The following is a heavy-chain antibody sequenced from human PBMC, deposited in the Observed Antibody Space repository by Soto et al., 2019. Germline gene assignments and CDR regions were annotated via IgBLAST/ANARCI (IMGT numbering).Heavy chain of an antibody. CDR2: ISYDGSNK. CDR3: ARDVLAGIIHY. V-gene: IGHV3-30-3*01. CDR1: GFTFSSYA. Sequence: QVQLVESGGGVVQPGRSLRLSCAASGFTFSSYAMHWVRQAPGKGLEWVAVISYDGSNKYYADSVKGRFTISRDNSKNTLYLQMNSLRAEDTAVYYCARDVLAGIIHYWGQGTLVTVSS. J-gene: IGHJ4*02. D-gene: IGHD3-10*01.